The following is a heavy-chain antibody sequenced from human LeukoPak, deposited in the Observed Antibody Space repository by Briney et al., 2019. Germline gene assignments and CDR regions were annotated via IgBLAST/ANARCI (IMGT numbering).Heavy chain of an antibody. Sequence: RRSLRLSCAVSGFTFSSFAIGWVRQTPGGGLEWVSSITSNGATTYYTDSVKGRFTITRENSKTTLSLQMNSLRAEDTAAYYCAKARRRVDTEMVRSYYFENWGQGTLVTVSS. CDR1: GFTFSSFA. J-gene: IGHJ4*02. D-gene: IGHD5-18*01. CDR2: ITSNGATT. V-gene: IGHV3-23*01. CDR3: AKARRRVDTEMVRSYYFEN.